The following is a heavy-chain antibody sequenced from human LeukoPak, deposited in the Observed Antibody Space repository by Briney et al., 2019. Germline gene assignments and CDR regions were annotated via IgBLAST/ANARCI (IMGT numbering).Heavy chain of an antibody. CDR2: IWYDGSNK. CDR1: GFTFSSYG. J-gene: IGHJ4*02. CDR3: ASDKTGDYFDY. D-gene: IGHD2-8*02. V-gene: IGHV3-33*01. Sequence: GGSLRLSCAASGFTFSSYGMHWVRQAPGKGLEWVAVIWYDGSNKYYADSVKGRFTISRDNSKNTLYLQMNSLRAEDTAVYYCASDKTGDYFDYWGQGTLVTVSS.